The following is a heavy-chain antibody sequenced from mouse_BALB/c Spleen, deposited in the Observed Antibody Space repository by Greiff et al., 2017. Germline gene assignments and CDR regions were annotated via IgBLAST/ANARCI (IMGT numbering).Heavy chain of an antibody. D-gene: IGHD2-3*01. CDR2: ISDGGSYT. CDR1: GFTFSDYY. CDR3: ARVDYDGFAMDY. J-gene: IGHJ4*01. Sequence: EVQRVESGGGLVKPGGSLKLSCAASGFTFSDYYMYWVRQTPEKRLEWVATISDGGSYTYYPDSVKGRFTISRDNAKNNLYLQMSSLKSEDTAMYYCARVDYDGFAMDYWGQGTSVTVSS. V-gene: IGHV5-4*02.